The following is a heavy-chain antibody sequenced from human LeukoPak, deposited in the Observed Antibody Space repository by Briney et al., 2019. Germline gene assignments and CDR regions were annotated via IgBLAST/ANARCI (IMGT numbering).Heavy chain of an antibody. D-gene: IGHD6-13*01. CDR2: TYYRSKWYN. Sequence: SQTLSLTCAISGDSVSNNSVAWNWIRQSPSRGLEWLGRTYYRSKWYNDYALSVKSRITINPDTSKNQFSLQLNSLTPDDAAVYFCAREVEATGRSLPDYWGQGTLVTVSS. V-gene: IGHV6-1*01. J-gene: IGHJ4*02. CDR1: GDSVSNNSVA. CDR3: AREVEATGRSLPDY.